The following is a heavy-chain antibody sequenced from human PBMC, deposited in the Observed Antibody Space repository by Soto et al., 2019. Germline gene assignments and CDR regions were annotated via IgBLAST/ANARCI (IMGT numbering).Heavy chain of an antibody. V-gene: IGHV5-51*01. J-gene: IGHJ6*02. CDR3: ARLPLLPAATKNYHSSNGTDV. CDR2: IYPGDSDT. D-gene: IGHD2-2*01. CDR1: GYSFTSYC. Sequence: SGESLKISCKGSGYSFTSYCIGWVRQMPGKGLEWMGIIYPGDSDTRYSPSFQGQVTISADKSISTAYLQWSSLKASDTAMYYCARLPLLPAATKNYHSSNGTDVWGQGTTVTVSS.